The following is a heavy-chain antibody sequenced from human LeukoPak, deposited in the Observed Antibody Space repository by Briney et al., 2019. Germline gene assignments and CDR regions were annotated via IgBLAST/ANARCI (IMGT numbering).Heavy chain of an antibody. J-gene: IGHJ4*02. D-gene: IGHD4-11*01. V-gene: IGHV3-48*02. Sequence: PGGSLRPSCAASGFTFSDYDMIWVRQTPGKGLEWVSYISSRSTTVYYADSVKGRFTVSRDNAKNSLYLQMNSLRDEDTGMFYCARVESDHSVNYFDYWGQGTLVTVSS. CDR3: ARVESDHSVNYFDY. CDR2: ISSRSTTV. CDR1: GFTFSDYD.